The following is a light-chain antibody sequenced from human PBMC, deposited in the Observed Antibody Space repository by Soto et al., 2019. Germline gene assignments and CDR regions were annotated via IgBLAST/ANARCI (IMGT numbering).Light chain of an antibody. Sequence: QSVLTQPASVSGSPGQSITISCTGTSSDVGGYNYVSWYRQHPGRAPKRIIYDVSDRPSGVSNRFSGSKSGNTASLAISGLQAEDEADYYCSSYTTSSPLGVFGTGTKVTVL. CDR2: DVS. V-gene: IGLV2-14*01. J-gene: IGLJ1*01. CDR1: SSDVGGYNY. CDR3: SSYTTSSPLGV.